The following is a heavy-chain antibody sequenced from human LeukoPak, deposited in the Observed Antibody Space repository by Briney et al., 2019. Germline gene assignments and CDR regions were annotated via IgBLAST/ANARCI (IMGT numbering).Heavy chain of an antibody. CDR2: INHSGST. J-gene: IGHJ6*03. CDR1: GGSFSGYY. CDR3: ARSSGLYYYYYMDV. D-gene: IGHD7-27*01. Sequence: NSSETLSLTCAVYGGSFSGYYWSRVRQPPGKGLEWIGEINHSGSTNYNPSLKSRVTISVDTSKNQFSLKLSSVTAADTAVYYCARSSGLYYYYYMDVWGKGTTVTVSS. V-gene: IGHV4-34*01.